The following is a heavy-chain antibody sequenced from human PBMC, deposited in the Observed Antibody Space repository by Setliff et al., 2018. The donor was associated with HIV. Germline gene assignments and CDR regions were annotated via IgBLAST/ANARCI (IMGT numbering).Heavy chain of an antibody. V-gene: IGHV4-30-4*08. D-gene: IGHD2-15*01. CDR2: IYYSGST. CDR1: GGSISSGDYY. Sequence: SETLSLTCTVSGGSISSGDYYWSWIRQPPGKGLEWIAYIYYSGSTYYNPSLKSRLAISSDTSKNQFSLNLSSVIAADTAIYFCARFTVVVFGAGEPSWFDPWGQGILVTVSS. CDR3: ARFTVVVFGAGEPSWFDP. J-gene: IGHJ5*02.